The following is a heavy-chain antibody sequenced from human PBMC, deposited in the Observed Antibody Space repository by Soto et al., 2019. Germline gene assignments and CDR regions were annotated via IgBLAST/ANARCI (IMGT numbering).Heavy chain of an antibody. V-gene: IGHV1-69*06. D-gene: IGHD3-10*01. CDR3: ARLWFEELLSPPSPYYYYYGMDV. J-gene: IGHJ6*02. Sequence: QVQLVQSGAEVKKPGSSVKVSCKASGGTFSSYAISWVRQAPGQGLEWMGGIIPIFGTANYAQKFQGRVTITADKSTSTAYMELSSLRSEDTAVYYCARLWFEELLSPPSPYYYYYGMDVWGQGTTVTVSS. CDR1: GGTFSSYA. CDR2: IIPIFGTA.